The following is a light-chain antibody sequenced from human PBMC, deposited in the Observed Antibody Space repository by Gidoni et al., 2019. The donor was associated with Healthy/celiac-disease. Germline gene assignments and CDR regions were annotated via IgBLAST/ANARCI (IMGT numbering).Light chain of an antibody. Sequence: VLPQSPGTLSLSPGERATLSCRASQSVSSSYLAWYQQKPGQAPRLLIYGASSRATGIPDRFSGSGSGTDFTLTISRLEPEDCAVYYCQQYGSSPPITFGQGTRLEIK. V-gene: IGKV3-20*01. CDR2: GAS. CDR1: QSVSSSY. CDR3: QQYGSSPPIT. J-gene: IGKJ5*01.